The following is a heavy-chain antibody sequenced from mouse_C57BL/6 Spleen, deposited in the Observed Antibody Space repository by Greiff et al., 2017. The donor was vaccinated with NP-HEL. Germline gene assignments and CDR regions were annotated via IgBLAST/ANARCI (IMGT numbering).Heavy chain of an antibody. J-gene: IGHJ2*01. V-gene: IGHV1-81*01. CDR1: GYTFTSYG. CDR3: ARSPYDGYYSDY. Sequence: VKLQESGAELARPGASVKLSCKASGYTFTSYGISWVKQRTGQGLEWIGEIYPRSGNTYYNEKFKGKATLTADKSSSTAYMELRSLTSEDSAVYFCARSPYDGYYSDYWGQGTTLTVSS. CDR2: IYPRSGNT. D-gene: IGHD2-3*01.